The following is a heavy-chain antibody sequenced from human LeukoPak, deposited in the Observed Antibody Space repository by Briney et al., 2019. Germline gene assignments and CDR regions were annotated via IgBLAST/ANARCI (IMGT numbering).Heavy chain of an antibody. V-gene: IGHV4-34*01. Sequence: SETLSLTWAVYGGSFSGYYWSWIRQPPGKGLEWIGSIYYSGSTYYNPSLKSRVTISVDTSKNQFSLKLSSVTAADTAVYYCAREVLRYFDWPGDFDYWGQGTLVTVSS. CDR1: GGSFSGYY. CDR3: AREVLRYFDWPGDFDY. CDR2: IYYSGST. D-gene: IGHD3-9*01. J-gene: IGHJ4*02.